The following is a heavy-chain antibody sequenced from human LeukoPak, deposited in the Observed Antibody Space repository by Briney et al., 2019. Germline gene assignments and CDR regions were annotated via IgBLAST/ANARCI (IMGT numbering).Heavy chain of an antibody. D-gene: IGHD5-18*01. J-gene: IGHJ6*03. Sequence: PSETLSLTCTVSGGSISSSSYYWGWIRQTPGKGLEWIGSIYYSGSTYYNPSLKSRVTISVDTSKNQFSLKLSSVTAADTAVYYCARGHSYGYPYYMDVWGKRTTVTVSS. CDR1: GGSISSSSYY. CDR2: IYYSGST. V-gene: IGHV4-39*01. CDR3: ARGHSYGYPYYMDV.